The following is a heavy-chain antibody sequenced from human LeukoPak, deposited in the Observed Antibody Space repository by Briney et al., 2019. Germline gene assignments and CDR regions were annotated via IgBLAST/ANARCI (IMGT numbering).Heavy chain of an antibody. CDR3: AKDREGYSSTFDY. CDR1: GFTSDDYA. V-gene: IGHV3-9*02. CDR2: ISWNSGSI. J-gene: IGHJ4*02. Sequence: GRSLRLSCAASGFTSDDYAMHWVRQAPGKGLEWVSGISWNSGSIGYADSVKGRFTISRDNAKNSLYLQMNSLRAEDTALYYCAKDREGYSSTFDYWGQGTLVTVSS. D-gene: IGHD6-19*01.